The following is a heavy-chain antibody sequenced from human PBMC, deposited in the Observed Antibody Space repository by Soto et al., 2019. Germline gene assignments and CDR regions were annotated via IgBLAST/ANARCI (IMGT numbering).Heavy chain of an antibody. V-gene: IGHV4-59*01. CDR2: IYYSGST. D-gene: IGHD4-17*01. CDR3: ARSRVTKVTPFDY. CDR1: GGSISSYY. J-gene: IGHJ4*02. Sequence: QVQLQESGPGLVKPSETLSLTCTVSGGSISSYYWSWIRQPPGKGLEWIGYIYYSGSTNYNPSLKRRVTLSVNSSKNQFSLKLSSVTAADTAVYYCARSRVTKVTPFDYWGQGTLVTVSS.